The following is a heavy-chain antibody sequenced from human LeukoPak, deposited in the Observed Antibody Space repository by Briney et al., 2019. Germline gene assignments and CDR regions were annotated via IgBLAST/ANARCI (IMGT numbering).Heavy chain of an antibody. V-gene: IGHV1-24*01. D-gene: IGHD1-26*01. CDR2: FDPEDGET. CDR1: GYTLTELS. CDR3: ATDTPQYGGIPQVV. J-gene: IGHJ3*01. Sequence: ASVKVSCKVSGYTLTELSMHWVRQAPGKGLEWMGGFDPEDGETIYAQKFQGRVTMTEDTSTDTSYMELSSLRSEDTAVYYCATDTPQYGGIPQVVGGQGTRVTVSS.